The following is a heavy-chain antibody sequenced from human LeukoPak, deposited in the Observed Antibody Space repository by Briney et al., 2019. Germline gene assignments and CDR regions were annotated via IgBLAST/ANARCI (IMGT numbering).Heavy chain of an antibody. Sequence: GASVKVSCKASGYTFTSYGISWVRQAPGQGLEWMGWISVYNGNTNYAQKFQGRVTMTTDTSTSTAYMELRSLRSEDTAVYYCARAPHDPYCSSTSCLRDWFDPWGQGTLVTVSS. J-gene: IGHJ5*02. CDR3: ARAPHDPYCSSTSCLRDWFDP. D-gene: IGHD2-2*01. CDR1: GYTFTSYG. CDR2: ISVYNGNT. V-gene: IGHV1-18*01.